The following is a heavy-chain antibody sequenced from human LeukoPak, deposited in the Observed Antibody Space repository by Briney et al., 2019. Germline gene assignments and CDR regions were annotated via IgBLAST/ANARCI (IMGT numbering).Heavy chain of an antibody. D-gene: IGHD6-6*01. CDR3: ARRRMALVRAPQDY. V-gene: IGHV4-39*01. CDR1: GGSISSSSYY. Sequence: SETLSLTCTVSGGSISSSSYYWGWIRQPPGKGLEWIGSTRYSGSTYYNPSLKSRVTISVDTSKNQFSLKLSSVTAADTAVYYCARRRMALVRAPQDYWGQGTLVTVSS. CDR2: TRYSGST. J-gene: IGHJ4*02.